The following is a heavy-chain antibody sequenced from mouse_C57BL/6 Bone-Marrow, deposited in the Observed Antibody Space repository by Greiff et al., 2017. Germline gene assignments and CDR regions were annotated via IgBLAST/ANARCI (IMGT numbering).Heavy chain of an antibody. CDR3: AGDEEEMARALFAY. CDR2: FYPGSGSI. J-gene: IGHJ3*01. Sequence: VQLQQSGAELVKPGASVKLSCKASGYTFTEYTIHWVKQRSGQGLEWIGWFYPGSGSIKYNEKFKDKATLTADKSSSTVYMGLSRLTSEDSAVYVGAGDEEEMARALFAYWGQGTLVTVSA. D-gene: IGHD3-1*01. V-gene: IGHV1-62-2*01. CDR1: GYTFTEYT.